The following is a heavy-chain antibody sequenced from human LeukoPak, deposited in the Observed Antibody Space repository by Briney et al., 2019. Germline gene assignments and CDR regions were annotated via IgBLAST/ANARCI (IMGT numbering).Heavy chain of an antibody. J-gene: IGHJ4*02. CDR2: IRYDGSNK. Sequence: PGGSLRLSCAASGFTFGDYAMHWVRQAPGKGLEWVAFIRYDGSNKYYADSVKGRFTISRDNSKNTLYLQMNSLRAEDTAVYYCARVMGRYCSSTSCYVDYWGQGTLVTVSS. D-gene: IGHD2-2*01. V-gene: IGHV3-30*02. CDR3: ARVMGRYCSSTSCYVDY. CDR1: GFTFGDYA.